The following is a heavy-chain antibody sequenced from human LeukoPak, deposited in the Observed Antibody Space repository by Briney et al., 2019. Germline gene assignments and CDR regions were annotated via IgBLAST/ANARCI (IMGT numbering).Heavy chain of an antibody. CDR3: ARDKVAAAGHHDY. CDR2: ISSSSSYI. CDR1: GFTFSSYS. Sequence: GGSLRFSCAASGFTFSSYSMNWVRQAPGRGLEWVSSISSSSSYIYYADSVKGRFTISRDNAKNSLYLQMNSLRAEDTAVYYCARDKVAAAGHHDYWGQGTLVTVSS. D-gene: IGHD6-13*01. V-gene: IGHV3-21*01. J-gene: IGHJ4*02.